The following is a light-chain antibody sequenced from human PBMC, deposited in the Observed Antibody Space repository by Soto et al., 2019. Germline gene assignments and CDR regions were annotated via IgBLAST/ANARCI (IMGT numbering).Light chain of an antibody. J-gene: IGKJ2*02. V-gene: IGKV3-15*01. Sequence: EIVMTQSPATLSVSPGDRATLSCRASQSVSSTLAWYQHKPGQAPRLLIYGASTRATGIPARFSGSGSGTEFTLTISSLQSEDFAVYYCQQYDNWPRTFGQGTKLEIK. CDR3: QQYDNWPRT. CDR1: QSVSST. CDR2: GAS.